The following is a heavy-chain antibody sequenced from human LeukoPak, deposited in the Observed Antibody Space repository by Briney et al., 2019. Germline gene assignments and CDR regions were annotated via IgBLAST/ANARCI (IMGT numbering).Heavy chain of an antibody. Sequence: SETLSLTCAVYGGSFSGYYWSWIRQPPGKGLEWIGEINHSGSTNYNPSLKSRVTISVDTSKNQFSLKLSSVTAADTAVYYCARLTSDPNYYGSGTLFDYWGQGTLVTVSS. CDR3: ARLTSDPNYYGSGTLFDY. J-gene: IGHJ4*02. CDR2: INHSGST. CDR1: GGSFSGYY. V-gene: IGHV4-34*01. D-gene: IGHD3-10*01.